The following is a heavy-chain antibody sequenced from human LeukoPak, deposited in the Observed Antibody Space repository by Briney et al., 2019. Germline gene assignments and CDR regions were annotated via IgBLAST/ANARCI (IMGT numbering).Heavy chain of an antibody. J-gene: IGHJ4*02. CDR1: GGSISSYY. Sequence: SETLSLTCTVSGGSISSYYWTWIRQPPGKGLEWIGSLYYSGSTNYNPSLKSRVTISVDTSKNQFSLKLSSVTAADTAVYYCARLGKIVVVPAGLVATNWGQGTLVTVSS. CDR2: LYYSGST. D-gene: IGHD2-2*01. V-gene: IGHV4-59*01. CDR3: ARLGKIVVVPAGLVATN.